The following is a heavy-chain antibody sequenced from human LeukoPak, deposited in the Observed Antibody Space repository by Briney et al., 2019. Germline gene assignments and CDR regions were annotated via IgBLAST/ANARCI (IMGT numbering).Heavy chain of an antibody. Sequence: GGSLRLSCAASGFTFSSYWMSWVRQAPGKGLEWVSAISGSGGSTYYADSVKGRFTISRDNSKNTLYLQMNSLRAEDTAVYYCAKARARITMVRGVLDYWGQGTLVTVSS. CDR1: GFTFSSYW. V-gene: IGHV3-23*01. J-gene: IGHJ4*02. D-gene: IGHD3-10*01. CDR2: ISGSGGST. CDR3: AKARARITMVRGVLDY.